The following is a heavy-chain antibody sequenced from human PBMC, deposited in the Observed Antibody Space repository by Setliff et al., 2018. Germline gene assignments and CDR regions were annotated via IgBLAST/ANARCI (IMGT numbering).Heavy chain of an antibody. CDR1: GGSISSRNYY. CDR2: IYYGGSA. CDR3: SRILGYCSGGSCYVPY. D-gene: IGHD2-15*01. V-gene: IGHV4-39*07. Sequence: SETLSLTCTVSGGSISSRNYYWDWIRQPPGKGLEWIGNIYYGGSAYYNPSLKSRVTISVDTSKNQFSLKLSSVTAADTAMYYCSRILGYCSGGSCYVPYWGQGTLVTVSS. J-gene: IGHJ4*02.